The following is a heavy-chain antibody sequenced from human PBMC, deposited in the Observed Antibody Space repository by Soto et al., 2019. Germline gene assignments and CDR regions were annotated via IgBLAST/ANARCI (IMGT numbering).Heavy chain of an antibody. CDR1: GGTFSSYT. J-gene: IGHJ6*02. D-gene: IGHD1-1*01. Sequence: SVEVSCKASGGTFSSYTINWVRQAPGQGPEWMGGIIPIFDTANYAQKFQGRVTITADESTSTSYMEVSSLRSEDTAVYYCARNGTLTGYSYGMDVWGQGTTVTVSS. V-gene: IGHV1-69*13. CDR3: ARNGTLTGYSYGMDV. CDR2: IIPIFDTA.